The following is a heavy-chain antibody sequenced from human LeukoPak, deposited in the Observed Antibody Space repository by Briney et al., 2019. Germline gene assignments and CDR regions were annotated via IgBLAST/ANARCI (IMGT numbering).Heavy chain of an antibody. J-gene: IGHJ4*02. Sequence: ASVKVSCKASGYTFTGYYIHWVRQAPGQGLEWMGWINPNSGGTNYAQKFQGRVTMTRDTSISTAYMALSRLRSDDTPVYYCASQGNTAWSGDFDYWGQGTLVTVSS. CDR2: INPNSGGT. D-gene: IGHD3-10*02. CDR1: GYTFTGYY. V-gene: IGHV1-2*02. CDR3: ASQGNTAWSGDFDY.